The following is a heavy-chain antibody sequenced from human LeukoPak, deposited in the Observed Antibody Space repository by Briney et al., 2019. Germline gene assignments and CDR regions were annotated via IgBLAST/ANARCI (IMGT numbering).Heavy chain of an antibody. D-gene: IGHD4-17*01. CDR2: TYYRSKWYN. CDR3: ARGSGDYFPYYYYGMAV. CDR1: GDSVSSNSAA. V-gene: IGHV6-1*01. J-gene: IGHJ6*02. Sequence: SQTLSLTCAISGDSVSSNSAAWNWIRQSPSRGLGWLGRTYYRSKWYNDYAVSVKSRITINPDTSKNQFSLQLNSVTPEDTAVYYCARGSGDYFPYYYYGMAVWGQGTTVTVSS.